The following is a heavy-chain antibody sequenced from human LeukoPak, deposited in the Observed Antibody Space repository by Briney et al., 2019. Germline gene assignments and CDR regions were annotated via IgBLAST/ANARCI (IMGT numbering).Heavy chain of an antibody. CDR1: GLSFGDSA. CDR3: ARGERDFDY. J-gene: IGHJ4*02. Sequence: PGGSLRLSCRFSGLSFGDSAVTWVRQAPGKGLEWVGCTRSKVYRGSTDYAAPVKGRFIISRDESKSIAYLQMDRLRTEDTAVYYCARGERDFDYWGQGTLVTVSS. V-gene: IGHV3-49*04. D-gene: IGHD3-16*01. CDR2: TRSKVYRGST.